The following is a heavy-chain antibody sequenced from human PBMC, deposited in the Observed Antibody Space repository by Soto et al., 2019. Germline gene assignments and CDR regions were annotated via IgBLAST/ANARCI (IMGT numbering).Heavy chain of an antibody. D-gene: IGHD3-10*01. CDR2: ITGSGSTI. Sequence: PGGSLRLSCAASGFTFSDYYMSWIRQAPGKGLEWVSYITGSGSTIYYADSVKGRFTISRDSAKNSLYLQMNSLRAEDTAVYSCARMIRGRGYYYYMDVWGKGTTVTVSS. V-gene: IGHV3-11*01. CDR1: GFTFSDYY. CDR3: ARMIRGRGYYYYMDV. J-gene: IGHJ6*03.